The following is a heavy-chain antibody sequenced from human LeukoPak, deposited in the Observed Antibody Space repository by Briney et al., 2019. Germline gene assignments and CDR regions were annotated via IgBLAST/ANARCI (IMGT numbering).Heavy chain of an antibody. J-gene: IGHJ6*03. V-gene: IGHV4-39*07. CDR1: GGSISSSSYY. CDR3: ARAVVVVAATLTLSYYYYMDV. CDR2: IYYSGST. Sequence: SETLSLTCTVSGGSISSSSYYWGWIRQPPGKGLEWIGSIYYSGSTYYNPSLKSRVTISVDTSKNQFSLKLSSVTAADTAVYYCARAVVVVAATLTLSYYYYMDVWGKGTTVTVSS. D-gene: IGHD2-15*01.